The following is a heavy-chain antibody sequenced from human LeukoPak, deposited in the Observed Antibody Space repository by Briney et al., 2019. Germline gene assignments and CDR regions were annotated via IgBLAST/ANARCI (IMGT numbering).Heavy chain of an antibody. V-gene: IGHV3-48*01. J-gene: IGHJ4*02. Sequence: GGSLRLSCAASGFTFSSYSMNWVRQAPGEGLEWVSYISSSSSTIYYADSVKGRFTISRDNAKNSLYLQMNSLRAEDTAVYYCARAAKLPGIAVAWVDYWGQGTLVTVSS. CDR1: GFTFSSYS. D-gene: IGHD6-19*01. CDR2: ISSSSSTI. CDR3: ARAAKLPGIAVAWVDY.